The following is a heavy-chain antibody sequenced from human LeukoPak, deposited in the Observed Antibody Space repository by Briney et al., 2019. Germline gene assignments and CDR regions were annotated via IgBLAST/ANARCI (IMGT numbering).Heavy chain of an antibody. CDR2: INPNSGGT. J-gene: IGHJ4*02. Sequence: APVKVSCKASGYTFTGYYMHWVRQAPGQGLEWMGWINPNSGGTNYAQKFQGRVTMTRDTSISTAYMELSRLRSDDTAVYYCARGGDMLRGVDFDYWGQGTLVTVSS. V-gene: IGHV1-2*02. D-gene: IGHD3-10*01. CDR1: GYTFTGYY. CDR3: ARGGDMLRGVDFDY.